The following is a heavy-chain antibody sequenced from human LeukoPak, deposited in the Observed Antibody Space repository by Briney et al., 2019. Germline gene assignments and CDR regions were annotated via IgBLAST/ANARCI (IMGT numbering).Heavy chain of an antibody. CDR3: ARTATYYYDSSHIDY. CDR2: ISSSGSTI. V-gene: IGHV3-11*01. Sequence: GGSLRLSCAASGFTFSDYYMSWIRQAPGKGLEWVSYISSSGSTIYYADSVKDRFTISRDNAKNSLYLQMNSLRAEDTAVYYCARTATYYYDSSHIDYWGQGTLVTVSS. CDR1: GFTFSDYY. J-gene: IGHJ4*02. D-gene: IGHD3-22*01.